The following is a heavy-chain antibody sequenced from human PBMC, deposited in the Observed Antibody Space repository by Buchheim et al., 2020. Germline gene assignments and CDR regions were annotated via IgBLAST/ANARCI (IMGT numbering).Heavy chain of an antibody. V-gene: IGHV3-33*01. D-gene: IGHD6-6*01. Sequence: QVQVVESGGGVVQPGTSLRLSCAASGFNLRTYGMHWVRQAPGKGLEWVAVLWYDGNKKYYADSVKGRFSVSRDTSKNTMYLQMDSLRAEDTAVYYCARGYSSSSFYYYGMDVWGQGTT. J-gene: IGHJ6*02. CDR2: LWYDGNKK. CDR3: ARGYSSSSFYYYGMDV. CDR1: GFNLRTYG.